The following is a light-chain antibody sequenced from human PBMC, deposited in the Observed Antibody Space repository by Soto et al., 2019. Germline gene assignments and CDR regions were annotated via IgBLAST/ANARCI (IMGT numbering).Light chain of an antibody. J-gene: IGLJ1*01. CDR1: TGAVTSGHY. V-gene: IGLV7-46*01. CDR3: LLSYNGPYV. CDR2: DTT. Sequence: QAVVTQESSLTVSPGGTVTLTCGSSTGAVTSGHYPYWFQQKPGQAPRTLIYDTTNRHSWTPARFSGSLLGGKAALTLSGAQPEDEAEYYCLLSYNGPYVFGTGTKVTVL.